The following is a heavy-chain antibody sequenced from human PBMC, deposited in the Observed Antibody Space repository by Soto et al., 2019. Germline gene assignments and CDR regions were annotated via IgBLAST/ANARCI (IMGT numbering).Heavy chain of an antibody. V-gene: IGHV1-46*01. CDR3: ARHLAAGDY. Sequence: QVQLVQSGAEVKKPGASVKVSCKASGYTFTSYYMHWVRQAPGQGLEWMGMINPSGGRTNYAQKLQGRFTMNRDKSTSTVYMELSRMRYEDSAVYYCARHLAAGDYWGQGTVVTVSS. CDR2: INPSGGRT. D-gene: IGHD6-13*01. CDR1: GYTFTSYY. J-gene: IGHJ4*02.